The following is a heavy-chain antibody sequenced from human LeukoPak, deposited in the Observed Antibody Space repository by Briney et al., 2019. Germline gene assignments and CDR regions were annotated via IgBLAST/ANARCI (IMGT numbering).Heavy chain of an antibody. Sequence: GGSLRLSCAASGFTFSSYWMSWVRQAPGKGLEWVANIKQDGSEKYYADSVKGRFTISRDNSKNTLYLQMNSLRAEDTAVYYCARGGGNCLDYWGQGTLVAVSS. CDR1: GFTFSSYW. J-gene: IGHJ4*02. V-gene: IGHV3-7*04. D-gene: IGHD4-23*01. CDR3: ARGGGNCLDY. CDR2: IKQDGSEK.